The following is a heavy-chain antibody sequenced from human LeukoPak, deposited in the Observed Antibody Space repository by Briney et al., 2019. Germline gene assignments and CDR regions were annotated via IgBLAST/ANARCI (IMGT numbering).Heavy chain of an antibody. D-gene: IGHD5-24*01. CDR3: ARDMANYHRGWFDP. V-gene: IGHV3-11*01. CDR2: ISSSGSTI. J-gene: IGHJ5*02. Sequence: PGGSLRLSCAASGFTFSDYYMSWIRQAPGKGLEWVSYISSSGSTIYYADSVKGRFTISRDNAKNSLYLQMNSLRAEDTAVYYCARDMANYHRGWFDPWGQGTLVTVSS. CDR1: GFTFSDYY.